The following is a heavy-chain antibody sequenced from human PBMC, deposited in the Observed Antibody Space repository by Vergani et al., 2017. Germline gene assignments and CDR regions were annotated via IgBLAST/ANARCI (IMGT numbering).Heavy chain of an antibody. CDR3: ARETSQHFDH. CDR2: INWSGGST. CDR1: GFNFEDHM. Sequence: EVQLVASGGGVVRPGGSLRLSCIISGFNFEDHMMNWVRQIPGKGLVWVSGINWSGGSTAYADSVRGRFTMSRDNAKNSLDLQMNSLRVEDTAFYYCARETSQHFDHWGQGVRVSVSS. J-gene: IGHJ4*02. V-gene: IGHV3-20*04.